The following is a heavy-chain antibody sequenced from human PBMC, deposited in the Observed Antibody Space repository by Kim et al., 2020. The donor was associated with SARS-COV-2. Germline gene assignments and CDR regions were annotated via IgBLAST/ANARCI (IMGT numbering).Heavy chain of an antibody. V-gene: IGHV3-23*01. D-gene: IGHD1-1*01. J-gene: IGHJ4*02. CDR1: GFTFSSYA. CDR3: AYNWNCDY. CDR2: ISAGGGTT. Sequence: GGSLRLSCEASGFTFSSYAMSWVRQAPGKGLEWVSAISAGGGTTYRADSVKGRFTISRDNSKNTLYLQMSSLRVEDTAVYYCAYNWNCDYWGQGTLVTVSS.